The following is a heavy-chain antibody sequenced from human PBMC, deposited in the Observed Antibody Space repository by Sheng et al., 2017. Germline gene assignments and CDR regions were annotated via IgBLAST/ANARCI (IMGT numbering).Heavy chain of an antibody. CDR3: ARGIVVVVAAAGPSYYGMDV. J-gene: IGHJ6*02. V-gene: IGHV4-61*02. D-gene: IGHD2-15*01. CDR1: GGSISSGSYY. Sequence: GPGLVKPSQTLSLTCTVSGGSISSGSYYWSWIRQPAGKGLEWIGRIYTSGSTNYNPVLKSRVTISVDTSKNQFSLKLSSVTAADTAVYYCARGIVVVVAAAGPSYYGMDVWGQGTTVTVSS. CDR2: IYTSGST.